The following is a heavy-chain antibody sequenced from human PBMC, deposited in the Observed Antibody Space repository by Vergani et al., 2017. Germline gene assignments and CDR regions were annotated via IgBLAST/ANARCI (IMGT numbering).Heavy chain of an antibody. J-gene: IGHJ4*02. D-gene: IGHD5-12*01. V-gene: IGHV4-39*01. CDR2: IYYSGST. CDR1: GGSISSSSYY. Sequence: QVQLQESGPGLVKPSETLSLTCTVSGGSISSSSYYWDWIRQPPGKGLEWIGSIYYSGSTYYNPSLKSRVTISVDTSKNQFSLKLSSVTAADTAVYYCETGAWLLFDYWGQGTLVTVSS. CDR3: ETGAWLLFDY.